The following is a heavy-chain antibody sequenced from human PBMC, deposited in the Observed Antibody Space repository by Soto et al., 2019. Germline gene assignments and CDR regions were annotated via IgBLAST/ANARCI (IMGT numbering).Heavy chain of an antibody. CDR2: INHSGST. D-gene: IGHD2-8*01. V-gene: IGHV4-34*01. J-gene: IGHJ6*02. Sequence: SETLSLTCAVSGESISSYYWSWIRQPPGKGLEWIGEINHSGSTNYNPSLKSRVTISVDTSKNQFSLKLSSVTAADTAVYYCARRGYCTNGVGYYGMDVWGQGTTVTVSS. CDR1: GESISSYY. CDR3: ARRGYCTNGVGYYGMDV.